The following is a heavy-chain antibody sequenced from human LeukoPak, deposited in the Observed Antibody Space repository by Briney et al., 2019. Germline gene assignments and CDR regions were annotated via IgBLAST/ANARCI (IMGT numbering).Heavy chain of an antibody. D-gene: IGHD3-22*01. V-gene: IGHV3-23*01. CDR2: ISGSGGST. Sequence: PGGSLRLSCAASGLTFSSYAMTWVRQAPGKGLEWVSAISGSGGSTYFADSVKGRFTISRDNSNLYLQMNSLRAEDTAIYYCAKDGGRTYGYSMFYYGMDVWGQGTTVTVSS. J-gene: IGHJ6*02. CDR3: AKDGGRTYGYSMFYYGMDV. CDR1: GLTFSSYA.